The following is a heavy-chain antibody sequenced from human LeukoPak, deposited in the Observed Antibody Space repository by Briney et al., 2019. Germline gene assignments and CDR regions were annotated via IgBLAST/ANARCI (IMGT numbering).Heavy chain of an antibody. CDR3: ARVAPIYSSSLYYLDY. V-gene: IGHV3-21*01. CDR1: GFTFSTYS. Sequence: GRSLRLSCATSGFTFSTYSMHWVRQAPGKGLEWVSSIRSGSTYINYADSVKGRFTISRDDAKNSLYLQMNSLRAEDTAVYYCARVAPIYSSSLYYLDYWGQGTLVTVSS. CDR2: IRSGSTYI. D-gene: IGHD6-13*01. J-gene: IGHJ4*02.